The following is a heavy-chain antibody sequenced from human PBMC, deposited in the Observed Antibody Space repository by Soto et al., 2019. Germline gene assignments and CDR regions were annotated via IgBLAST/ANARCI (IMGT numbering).Heavy chain of an antibody. CDR3: ARDGYSSSWYYFDY. Sequence: QVQLVESGGGVVQPGRSLRLSCAASGFTFSSYAMHWVRQAPGKGLEWAAVISYDGSNKYYADSVKGRFTISRDNSKNTLYLQMNSLRAEDTAVYYCARDGYSSSWYYFDYWGQGTLVTVSS. J-gene: IGHJ4*02. CDR1: GFTFSSYA. CDR2: ISYDGSNK. D-gene: IGHD6-13*01. V-gene: IGHV3-30-3*01.